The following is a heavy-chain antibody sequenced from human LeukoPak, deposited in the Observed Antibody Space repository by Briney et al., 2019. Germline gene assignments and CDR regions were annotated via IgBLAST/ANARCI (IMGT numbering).Heavy chain of an antibody. Sequence: ASVKVSCKASGYTFTGYYMHWVRQAPGQGRVWMGWINPNSGGTNYAQKFQGRVNMTKDTSISTAYMELSRLRSDDTAVYYCARGDPWVVVPAAIPVFAFDIWGQGTMVTVSS. CDR3: ARGDPWVVVPAAIPVFAFDI. J-gene: IGHJ3*02. V-gene: IGHV1-2*02. CDR1: GYTFTGYY. CDR2: INPNSGGT. D-gene: IGHD2-2*01.